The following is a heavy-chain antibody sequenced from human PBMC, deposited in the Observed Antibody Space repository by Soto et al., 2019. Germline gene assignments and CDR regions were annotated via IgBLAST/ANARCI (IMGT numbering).Heavy chain of an antibody. CDR3: ARDVWLNAFDI. CDR1: GFTFSSYA. V-gene: IGHV3-30-3*01. D-gene: IGHD3-10*01. CDR2: MSYDGSNK. J-gene: IGHJ3*02. Sequence: QVQLVESGGGVVQPGRSLRLSCAASGFTFSSYAMHWVRQAPGKGLEWVAVMSYDGSNKYYADSVKGRFTISRDNSKNTLYLQMNSLRAEDTAVYYCARDVWLNAFDIWGQGTMVTVSS.